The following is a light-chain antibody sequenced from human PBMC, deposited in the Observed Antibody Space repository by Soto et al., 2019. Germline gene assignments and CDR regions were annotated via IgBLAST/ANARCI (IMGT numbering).Light chain of an antibody. CDR2: GNN. CDR3: QSYDSSLSGGV. CDR1: RSNIVAAYD. V-gene: IGLV1-40*01. J-gene: IGLJ3*02. Sequence: QSVLTQPPSVSGAPGQKVTISCTRSRSNIVAAYDVHWYQHLPGTAPKLLIYGNNNRPSGVPDRFSGSKSGTSGSLAITGLRAEDEADYYCQSYDSSLSGGVFGGGTKLTVL.